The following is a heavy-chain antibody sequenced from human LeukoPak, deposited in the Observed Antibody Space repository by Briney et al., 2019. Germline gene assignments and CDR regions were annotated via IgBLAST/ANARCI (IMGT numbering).Heavy chain of an antibody. J-gene: IGHJ4*02. V-gene: IGHV3-23*01. CDR1: GFIFSSYA. CDR3: AKRSGDSYYLDS. CDR2: ISGSGGST. Sequence: GGSLRLSCAASGFIFSSYAMTWVRQAPGKGLEWVSAISGSGGSTYYTDSVKGRFTISRDTSKSTLYLQMNSLRAEDTAVYYCAKRSGDSYYLDSWGQGTLVTVSS. D-gene: IGHD2-15*01.